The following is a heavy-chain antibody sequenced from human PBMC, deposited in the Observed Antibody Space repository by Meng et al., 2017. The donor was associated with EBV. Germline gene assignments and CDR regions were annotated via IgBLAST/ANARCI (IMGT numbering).Heavy chain of an antibody. J-gene: IGHJ4*02. Sequence: QVQFGPSAVAVKKPGSSLKCSCKTSGGPFRYYAISWVRQAPGQGLEWLGGFLPRLGAPNYAQKFHGRVKITADESTSTHYMDLSSLRSEDTAIYYCASESGRGYTPDYWGQGTLVTVSS. V-gene: IGHV1-69*01. D-gene: IGHD3-10*01. CDR2: FLPRLGAP. CDR3: ASESGRGYTPDY. CDR1: GGPFRYYA.